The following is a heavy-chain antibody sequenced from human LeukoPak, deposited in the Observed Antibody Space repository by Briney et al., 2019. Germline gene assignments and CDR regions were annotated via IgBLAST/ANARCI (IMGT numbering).Heavy chain of an antibody. D-gene: IGHD5-12*01. J-gene: IGHJ3*02. CDR1: GGSISSYY. V-gene: IGHV4-4*07. CDR2: IYTSGSA. Sequence: PSETLSLTSTVSGGSISSYYWSWIRQPAGKGLEWIGRIYTSGSANYNPSLKSRVTMSVDTSKNQFSLKLSSVTAADTAVYYCARDLTVATRNAFDIWGQGTMVTVSS. CDR3: ARDLTVATRNAFDI.